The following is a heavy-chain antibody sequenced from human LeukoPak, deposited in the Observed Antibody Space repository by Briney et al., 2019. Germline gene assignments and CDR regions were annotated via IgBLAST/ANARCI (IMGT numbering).Heavy chain of an antibody. V-gene: IGHV3-21*05. CDR2: IRGTSSDM. CDR3: ARNPDWSFDY. D-gene: IGHD3-9*01. J-gene: IGHJ4*02. CDR1: GFSFSGYS. Sequence: GGSLRLSCAASGFSFSGYSMNWVPQAPGQGLEWVAHIRGTSSDMNYAPSVRGRFTISRDKAKNALFLEIISLRAEDTAVYYCARNPDWSFDYWGQGTLVTVSS.